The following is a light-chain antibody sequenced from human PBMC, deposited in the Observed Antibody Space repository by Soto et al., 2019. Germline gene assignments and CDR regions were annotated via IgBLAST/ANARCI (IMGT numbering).Light chain of an antibody. V-gene: IGKV1-5*01. Sequence: DIQITESHSTPCASVGDRVNLPCRASQSISSWLAWYQQKPGKAPKLLIYDASSLESGVPSRFSGSGSGTEFTLTISSLQPDDFATYYCQQYNSSLWTFGQGTKVDIK. J-gene: IGKJ1*01. CDR2: DAS. CDR3: QQYNSSLWT. CDR1: QSISSW.